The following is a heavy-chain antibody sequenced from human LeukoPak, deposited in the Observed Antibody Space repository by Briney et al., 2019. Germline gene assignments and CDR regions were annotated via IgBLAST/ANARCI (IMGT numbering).Heavy chain of an antibody. D-gene: IGHD3-22*01. CDR2: IIPIFGTA. V-gene: IGHV1-69*13. CDR1: GGTFSSYA. J-gene: IGHJ4*02. CDR3: ARDSYYYDSSGSHSDY. Sequence: GASVEVSCKASGGTFSSYAISWVRQAPGQGLEWMGGIIPIFGTANYAQKFQGRVTITADESTSTAYMELSSLRSEDTAVYYCARDSYYYDSSGSHSDYWGQGTLVTVSS.